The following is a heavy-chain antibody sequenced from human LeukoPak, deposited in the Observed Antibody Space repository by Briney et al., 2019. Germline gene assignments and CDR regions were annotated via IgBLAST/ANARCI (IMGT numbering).Heavy chain of an antibody. Sequence: GGSLRLSCAASGFTFSSYAMSWVRQAPGKGLEWVSAISGSGGSTYYADSVKGRFTVSRDNSKNTLYLQMNSLRAEDTAVYYCAKFFYDTVAGFYFDYWGQGTLVTVSS. CDR2: ISGSGGST. V-gene: IGHV3-23*01. D-gene: IGHD6-19*01. J-gene: IGHJ4*02. CDR3: AKFFYDTVAGFYFDY. CDR1: GFTFSSYA.